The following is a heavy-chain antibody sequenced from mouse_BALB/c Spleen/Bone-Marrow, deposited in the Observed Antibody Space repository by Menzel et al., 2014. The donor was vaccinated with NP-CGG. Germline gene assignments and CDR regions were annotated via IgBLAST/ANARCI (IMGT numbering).Heavy chain of an antibody. Sequence: DVKLQESGGDLVKPGGSLKLSCAASELTYSSYGMSWVRQTPDKRLEWVATISGGDAYTYYPDSVKGRFTISRDSAKNILYLQMSSLKSEDTAMYYCGRGDGSMDYWGQGTSVTVSS. CDR1: ELTYSSYG. CDR2: ISGGDAYT. D-gene: IGHD3-3*01. CDR3: GRGDGSMDY. V-gene: IGHV5-6*02. J-gene: IGHJ4*01.